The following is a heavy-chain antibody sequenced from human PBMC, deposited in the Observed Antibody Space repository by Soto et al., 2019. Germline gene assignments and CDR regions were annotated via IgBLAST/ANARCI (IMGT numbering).Heavy chain of an antibody. J-gene: IGHJ3*02. Sequence: PGGSLRLSCAASGFTFSSYGMHWVRQAAGKGLEWVGRIKSKTDGGTIDYAAPVKGRFSISRDDSENTLYLQMNSLKTEDTAVYYCTTDDCSGGSCYRAFVIWGQGTVVTVSS. CDR1: GFTFSSYG. V-gene: IGHV3-15*07. CDR3: TTDDCSGGSCYRAFVI. D-gene: IGHD2-15*01. CDR2: IKSKTDGGTI.